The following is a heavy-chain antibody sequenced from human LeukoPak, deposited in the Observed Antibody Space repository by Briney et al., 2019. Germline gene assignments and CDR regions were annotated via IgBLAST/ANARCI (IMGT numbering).Heavy chain of an antibody. CDR1: GDSFSSNSVT. D-gene: IGHD2-21*02. J-gene: IGHJ5*02. CDR3: ARRLTEYDCFDP. Sequence: SQTLSLTCAISGDSFSSNSVTWNWIRQSPSRGLEWLGRTYYRSTWYNDYAVSVRGRITVNPDTSKNQFSLHLNSVTPEDTAVYYCARRLTEYDCFDPWGQGILVTVSS. CDR2: TYYRSTWYN. V-gene: IGHV6-1*01.